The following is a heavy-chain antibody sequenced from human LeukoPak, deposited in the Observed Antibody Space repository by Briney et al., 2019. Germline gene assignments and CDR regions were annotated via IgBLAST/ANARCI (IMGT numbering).Heavy chain of an antibody. CDR3: ARGLDGSGFLLDY. Sequence: GESLKISCKSSGYGFTSYWIAWVRQMPGKGLQCMGVIFPGDSDTRYSPSFQGQVTISADKSFSTAYLQWSSLKASDTAMYYCARGLDGSGFLLDYWGQGTLVTVSS. CDR1: GYGFTSYW. V-gene: IGHV5-51*01. J-gene: IGHJ4*02. D-gene: IGHD3-10*01. CDR2: IFPGDSDT.